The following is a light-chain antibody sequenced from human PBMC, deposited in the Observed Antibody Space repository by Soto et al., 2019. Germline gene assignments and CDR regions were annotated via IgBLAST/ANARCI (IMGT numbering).Light chain of an antibody. J-gene: IGLJ1*01. CDR1: SSDVGGYNY. V-gene: IGLV2-8*01. Sequence: QSALTQPPSASGSPGQSVTISCTGTSSDVGGYNYVSWYQQHPGKAPKLMIYEVSKRPSGVPDRFSGSKSGNTAFLTFSGLQAEDEADYYCSSYAGSLYVFGTGTKVTVL. CDR3: SSYAGSLYV. CDR2: EVS.